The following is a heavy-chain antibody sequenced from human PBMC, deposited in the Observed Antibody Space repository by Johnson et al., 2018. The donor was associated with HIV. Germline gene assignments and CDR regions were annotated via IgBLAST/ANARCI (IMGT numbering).Heavy chain of an antibody. Sequence: VQLVESGGGLVQPGGSLRLSCAASGFTVSSNYMSWVRQAPGKGLECVSFIYDGVTTYYSDSVKGRFTISRDNSKNTLYLQMNSLRAEDTALYYCARGGRAKDAFDIWGQGKMVTVCS. CDR3: ARGGRAKDAFDI. CDR1: GFTVSSNY. CDR2: IYDGVTT. J-gene: IGHJ3*02. V-gene: IGHV3-66*02. D-gene: IGHD3-16*01.